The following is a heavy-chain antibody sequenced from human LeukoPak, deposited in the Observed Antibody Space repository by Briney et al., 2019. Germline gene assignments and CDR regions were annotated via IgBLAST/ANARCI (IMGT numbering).Heavy chain of an antibody. Sequence: QSGGSLRLSCAASGLSFSSFAMSWVRQGPARGLEWVSSIRGNGETFYADSVKGRFTMSRDNSKNTLYLQMNSLRAEDTALYYCAKDRSHSSGVHYWGQGTLVTVSS. CDR1: GLSFSSFA. CDR3: AKDRSHSSGVHY. V-gene: IGHV3-23*01. CDR2: IRGNGET. J-gene: IGHJ4*02. D-gene: IGHD3-22*01.